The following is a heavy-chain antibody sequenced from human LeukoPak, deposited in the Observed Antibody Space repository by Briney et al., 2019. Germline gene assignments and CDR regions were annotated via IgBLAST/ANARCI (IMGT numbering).Heavy chain of an antibody. Sequence: SETLSLTCTVSGGSISSHYWSWIRQPPGKGLEWIGYIYYSGSTNYNPSLKSRVTISVDTSKNQFSLKLSSVTAADTAVYYCARGGRMDYWGQGTLVTVSA. CDR3: ARGGRMDY. V-gene: IGHV4-59*11. CDR1: GGSISSHY. J-gene: IGHJ4*02. CDR2: IYYSGST.